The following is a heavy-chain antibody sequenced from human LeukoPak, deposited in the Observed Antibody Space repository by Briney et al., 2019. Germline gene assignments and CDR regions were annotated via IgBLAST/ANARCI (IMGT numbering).Heavy chain of an antibody. CDR1: GFTFSSYG. CDR2: IWYDGSDK. J-gene: IGHJ4*02. V-gene: IGHV3-33*01. Sequence: GGSLRLSCAASGFTFSSYGMHWVRQAPGKGLEWVALIWYDGSDKYYAESVKGRFIISRDNSKNTLYLQINSLRAEDTAMYYCARDLFGNYDCWGQGTLVTVSS. D-gene: IGHD4-4*01. CDR3: ARDLFGNYDC.